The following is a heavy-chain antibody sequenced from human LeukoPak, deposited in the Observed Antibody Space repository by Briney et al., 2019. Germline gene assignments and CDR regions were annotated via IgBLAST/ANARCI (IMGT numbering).Heavy chain of an antibody. V-gene: IGHV4-34*01. CDR1: GGSFSGYY. CDR3: AWSGSYYPYYYYGMDV. CDR2: INHSGST. J-gene: IGHJ6*02. Sequence: SETLSLTCAVYGGSFSGYYWSWIRQPPGKGLEWIGEINHSGSTNYNPSLKSRVTISVDMSKNQFSLKLSSVTAADTAVYYCAWSGSYYPYYYYGMDVWGQGTTVTVSS. D-gene: IGHD1-26*01.